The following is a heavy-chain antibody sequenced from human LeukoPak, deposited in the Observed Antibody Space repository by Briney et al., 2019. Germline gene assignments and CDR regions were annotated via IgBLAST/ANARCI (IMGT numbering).Heavy chain of an antibody. CDR2: ISGSGGST. CDR3: AKDRFVATVPRGDY. D-gene: IGHD3-3*01. V-gene: IGHV3-23*01. J-gene: IGHJ4*02. Sequence: GGSLRLSCAASGFTFSSYAVSWVRQAPGKGLEWVSAISGSGGSTYYADSVKGRFTISRDNSKNTLYLQMNSLRAEDTAVYYCAKDRFVATVPRGDYWGQGTLVTVSS. CDR1: GFTFSSYA.